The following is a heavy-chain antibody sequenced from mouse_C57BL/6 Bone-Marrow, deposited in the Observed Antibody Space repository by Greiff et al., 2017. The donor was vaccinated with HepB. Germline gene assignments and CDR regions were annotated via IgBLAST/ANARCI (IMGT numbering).Heavy chain of an antibody. D-gene: IGHD1-1*01. CDR3: TTVITTVSKRFAY. V-gene: IGHV14-1*01. Sequence: EVQLQQSGAELVRPGASVKLSCTASGFNIKDYYMHWVKQRPEQGLEWIGRIDPEDGDTEYAPKFQGKATMTADTSSNTAYLQLSSLTSEDTAVYYCTTVITTVSKRFAYWGQGTLVTVSA. CDR2: IDPEDGDT. CDR1: GFNIKDYY. J-gene: IGHJ3*01.